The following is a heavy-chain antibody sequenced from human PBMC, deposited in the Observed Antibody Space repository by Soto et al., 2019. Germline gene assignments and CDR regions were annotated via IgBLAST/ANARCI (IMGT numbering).Heavy chain of an antibody. D-gene: IGHD1-1*01. J-gene: IGHJ4*02. CDR1: GASFSISY. Sequence: QVQLQESGPGLVKPSETLSLTCTVSGASFSISYWSWIRRPAGKGLEWIGRLSASGNTNYNPSLKSRVTMSLDTSKNQFSLKVTSVTAADTALYYCAKESGAPAGTAEYWGQGILVTVSS. V-gene: IGHV4-4*07. CDR2: LSASGNT. CDR3: AKESGAPAGTAEY.